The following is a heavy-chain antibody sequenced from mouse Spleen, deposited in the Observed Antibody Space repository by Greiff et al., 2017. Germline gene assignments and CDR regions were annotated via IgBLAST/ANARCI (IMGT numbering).Heavy chain of an antibody. V-gene: IGHV5-17*01. CDR2: ISSGSNTI. CDR3: ARQVRDTMDY. D-gene: IGHD2-14*01. CDR1: GFTFSDYG. Sequence: EVQGVESGGGLVKPGGSLKLSCAASGFTFSDYGIHWIRQAPEKGLDWVAYISSGSNTIYYADTMKGRFTISRDNAKNTLFLQMTSLRSEDTAMYYCARQVRDTMDYWGQGTSVTVSS. J-gene: IGHJ4*01.